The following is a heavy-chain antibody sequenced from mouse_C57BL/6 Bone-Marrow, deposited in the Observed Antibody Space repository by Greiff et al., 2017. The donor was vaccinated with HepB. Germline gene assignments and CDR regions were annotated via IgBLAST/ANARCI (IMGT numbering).Heavy chain of an antibody. CDR1: GFTFSSYA. CDR2: ISDGGSYT. D-gene: IGHD2-3*01. Sequence: EVKLVESGGGLVKPGGSLKLSCAASGFTFSSYAMSWVRQTPEKRLEWVATISDGGSYTYYPDNVKGRFTISRDNAKNNLYLQMSHLKSEDTAMYYCARDPLYDGYYGYFDVWGTGTTVTVAS. J-gene: IGHJ1*03. V-gene: IGHV5-4*01. CDR3: ARDPLYDGYYGYFDV.